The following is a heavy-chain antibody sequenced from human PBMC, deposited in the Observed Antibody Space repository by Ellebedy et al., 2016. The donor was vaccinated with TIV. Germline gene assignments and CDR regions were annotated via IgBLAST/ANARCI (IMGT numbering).Heavy chain of an antibody. CDR2: INQDGCRI. Sequence: GGSLRLSCAASGFTFTSYWMSWVRQAPGKGLEWVANINQDGCRIDYVASVKGRFTISRDNAKNSVYLRMNTLRVEDTAVYHCVRDGAYGDYSPGYYGMDVWGQGTTVTVSS. V-gene: IGHV3-7*03. D-gene: IGHD3-22*01. CDR3: VRDGAYGDYSPGYYGMDV. CDR1: GFTFTSYW. J-gene: IGHJ6*02.